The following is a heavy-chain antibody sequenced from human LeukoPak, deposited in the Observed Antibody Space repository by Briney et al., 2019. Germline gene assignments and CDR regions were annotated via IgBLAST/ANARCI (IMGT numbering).Heavy chain of an antibody. CDR1: GGSVSSGSYY. Sequence: PSETLSLTCTVSGGSVSSGSYYWSWIRQPPGKGLEWIGYIYYSGSTNYNPSLKSRVTISVDTSKNQFSLKLSSVTAADTAVYYCASGYSSSWYHSGTQGTDFDYWGQGTLVTVSS. CDR2: IYYSGST. V-gene: IGHV4-61*01. CDR3: ASGYSSSWYHSGTQGTDFDY. D-gene: IGHD6-13*01. J-gene: IGHJ4*02.